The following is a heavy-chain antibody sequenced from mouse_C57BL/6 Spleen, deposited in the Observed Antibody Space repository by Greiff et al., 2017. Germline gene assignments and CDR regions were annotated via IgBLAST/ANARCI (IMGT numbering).Heavy chain of an antibody. V-gene: IGHV1-52*01. CDR2: IDPSDSET. J-gene: IGHJ1*03. CDR1: GYTFTSYW. D-gene: IGHD1-1*01. Sequence: HLQHPCAYLVRPGSSVKLSCKASGYTFTSYWMHWVKQRPIQGLEWIGNIDPSDSETHYNQKFKDKATLTVDKSSSTAYMQLSSLTSEDSAVYYCATYGSSYWYFDVWGTGTTVTVSS. CDR3: ATYGSSYWYFDV.